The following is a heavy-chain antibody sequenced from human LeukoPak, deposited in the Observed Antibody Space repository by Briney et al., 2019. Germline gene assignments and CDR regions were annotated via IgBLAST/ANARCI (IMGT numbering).Heavy chain of an antibody. J-gene: IGHJ4*02. CDR1: GFTFSSYA. D-gene: IGHD2-8*01. V-gene: IGHV3-30*01. CDR2: ISYDGSNK. Sequence: PGRSLRLSCAASGFTFSSYAMHWVRQAPGKGLEWVAVISYDGSNKYYADSVKGRFTISRDDSKNTLYLQMNSLRAEDTAVYYCARDYCTNGVCYTGGPKGSDYWGQEALVTVSS. CDR3: ARDYCTNGVCYTGGPKGSDY.